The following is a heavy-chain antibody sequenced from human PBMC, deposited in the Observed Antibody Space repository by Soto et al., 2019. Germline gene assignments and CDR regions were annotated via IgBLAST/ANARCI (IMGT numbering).Heavy chain of an antibody. V-gene: IGHV3-30*04. CDR1: GFTFSSHA. J-gene: IGHJ6*02. D-gene: IGHD2-2*01. CDR2: SSYDGTNA. Sequence: GGSLRLSCAASGFTFSSHAINWVRQTPGKGLEWVAVSSYDGTNAYYADSVKGRFTVSRDNSKNTLDLQMNSLRSEDTAVYYCARTKYCSSTSCYWRGMDVWGQGTTVTVSS. CDR3: ARTKYCSSTSCYWRGMDV.